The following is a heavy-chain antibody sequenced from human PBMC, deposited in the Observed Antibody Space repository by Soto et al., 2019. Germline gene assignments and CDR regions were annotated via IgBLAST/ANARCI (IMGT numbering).Heavy chain of an antibody. Sequence: QVQLQESGPGLVKPSQTLSLTCPVSGGSISSGDYYWDWIRQPPGKGLEGIGYIYYSGSTYYNPSLKSRVTTSVDTSKNEFSMKLSSVTDADTAVYDCARGKVVAMLLILDPWGQGTLVTVSS. V-gene: IGHV4-30-4*01. CDR1: GGSISSGDYY. CDR3: ARGKVVAMLLILDP. CDR2: IYYSGST. J-gene: IGHJ5*02. D-gene: IGHD2-15*01.